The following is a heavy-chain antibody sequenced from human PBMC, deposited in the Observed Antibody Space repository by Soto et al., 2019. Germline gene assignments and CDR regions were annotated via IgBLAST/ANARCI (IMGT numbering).Heavy chain of an antibody. CDR2: SYYTGAT. Sequence: PSETLSLTCTVSVGSITGYYWSWIRQSPGKGLEWIGCSYYTGATNYNPSLKSRVTISVDTSKNQFSLTLSSATAADTVVYYCARERTPRTGFDYWGQGTLVTVAS. CDR3: ARERTPRTGFDY. V-gene: IGHV4-59*01. J-gene: IGHJ4*02. D-gene: IGHD7-27*01. CDR1: VGSITGYY.